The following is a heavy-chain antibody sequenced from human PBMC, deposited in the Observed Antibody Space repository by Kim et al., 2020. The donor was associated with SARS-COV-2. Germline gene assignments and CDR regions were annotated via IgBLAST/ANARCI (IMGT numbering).Heavy chain of an antibody. V-gene: IGHV4-59*13. D-gene: IGHD1-26*01. Sequence: SETLSLTCTVSGGSISSYYWSWIRQPPGKGLEWIGYIYYSGSTNYNPSLKSRVTISVDTSKNQFSLKLSSVTAADTAVYYCARWSGSYWGFDYWGQGTLVTVSS. J-gene: IGHJ4*02. CDR3: ARWSGSYWGFDY. CDR2: IYYSGST. CDR1: GGSISSYY.